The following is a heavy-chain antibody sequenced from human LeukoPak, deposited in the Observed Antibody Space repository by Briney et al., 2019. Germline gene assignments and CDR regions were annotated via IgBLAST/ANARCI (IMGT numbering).Heavy chain of an antibody. V-gene: IGHV3-66*01. D-gene: IGHD1-26*01. J-gene: IGHJ4*02. CDR1: GFTVSSNY. Sequence: PGGSLRLSCAASGFTVSSNYMSWVRQAPGKGLEWVSVIYSGGSTYYADSVKGRFTISRDNSKNTLYLQMNSLRAEDTAVYYCARVLKYSGSYYCDYWGQGTLVTVSS. CDR2: IYSGGST. CDR3: ARVLKYSGSYYCDY.